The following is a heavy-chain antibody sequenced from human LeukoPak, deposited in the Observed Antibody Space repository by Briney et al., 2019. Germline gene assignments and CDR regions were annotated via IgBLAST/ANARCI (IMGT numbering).Heavy chain of an antibody. CDR2: IKQDGSEK. J-gene: IGHJ4*02. V-gene: IGHV3-7*01. CDR1: GFTFSRYW. D-gene: IGHD6-13*01. CDR3: ARSAGSSGWYEGYYFDY. Sequence: GGSLRLSCAASGFTFSRYWMSWVRQAPGKGLEWVANIKQDGSEKYYVDSVRGRFTISRDNAKISLYLQMNSLRAEDTAVYYCARSAGSSGWYEGYYFDYWGQGTLVSVSS.